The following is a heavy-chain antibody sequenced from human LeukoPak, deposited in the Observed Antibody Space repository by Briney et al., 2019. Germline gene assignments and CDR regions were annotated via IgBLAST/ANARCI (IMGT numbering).Heavy chain of an antibody. V-gene: IGHV4-30-4*01. Sequence: SETLSLTCTVSGGSISSGDYYWSWIRQPPGKGLEWIGYIPYSGSTYYSPSLKSRLTISVDTSKNQFSLKLSSVTAADTAVYYCARLYYDILTGYYSHFDYWGQGTLVTVSS. D-gene: IGHD3-9*01. J-gene: IGHJ4*02. CDR2: IPYSGST. CDR3: ARLYYDILTGYYSHFDY. CDR1: GGSISSGDYY.